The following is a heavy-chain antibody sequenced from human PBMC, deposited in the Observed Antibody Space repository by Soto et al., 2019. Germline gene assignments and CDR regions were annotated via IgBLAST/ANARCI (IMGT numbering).Heavy chain of an antibody. J-gene: IGHJ6*02. CDR3: ASAWIHPVPYYYYGMDV. CDR1: GGTFSSYA. Sequence: SVKVSCKASGGTFSSYAISWVRQAPGQGLGWMGGIIPIFGTANYAQKFQGRVTITADESTSTAYMELSSLRSEDTAVYYCASAWIHPVPYYYYGMDVWGQGTTVTVSS. D-gene: IGHD5-18*01. V-gene: IGHV1-69*13. CDR2: IIPIFGTA.